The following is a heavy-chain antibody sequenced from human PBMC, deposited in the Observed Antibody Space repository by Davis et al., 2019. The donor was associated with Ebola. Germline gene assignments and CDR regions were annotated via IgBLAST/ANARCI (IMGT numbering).Heavy chain of an antibody. D-gene: IGHD3-16*01. J-gene: IGHJ4*02. Sequence: PGGSLRLSCAASGFTFSSYAMSWVRQAPGKGLEWVSAISGSGGSSYYADSVKGRFTISRDNSKNTLYLQMNSLRAEDTAVYYCAKDPGDYDYVWGSSPGDYWGQGTLVTVSS. CDR3: AKDPGDYDYVWGSSPGDY. CDR1: GFTFSSYA. V-gene: IGHV3-23*01. CDR2: ISGSGGSS.